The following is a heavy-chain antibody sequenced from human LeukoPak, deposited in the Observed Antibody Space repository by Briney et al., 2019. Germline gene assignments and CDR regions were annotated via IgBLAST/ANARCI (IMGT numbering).Heavy chain of an antibody. V-gene: IGHV4-4*07. CDR3: ARHSMFSSTYFGVSDI. Sequence: PSETLSLTCSVSGDSISRYYWNWIRQPAGRGLEWIGRIFTGGFINYNPSLSSRVTVSLDTSKNQVFLKLTSVTAADTAVYYCARHSMFSSTYFGVSDIWGQGTTVTVSS. CDR2: IFTGGFI. D-gene: IGHD6-13*01. J-gene: IGHJ3*02. CDR1: GDSISRYY.